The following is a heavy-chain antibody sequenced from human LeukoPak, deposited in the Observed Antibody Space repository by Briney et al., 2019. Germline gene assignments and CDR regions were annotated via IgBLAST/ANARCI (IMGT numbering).Heavy chain of an antibody. Sequence: SETLSLTCTVSGGSISSYYWSWIRQPPGKGLEWIGYIYYSGSTNYNPSLKSRVTISVDTSKNQFSLKLSSVTAADTAVYYCARDSQGGFWSGLYMDVWGKGTTVTVSS. V-gene: IGHV4-59*01. CDR1: GGSISSYY. J-gene: IGHJ6*03. CDR2: IYYSGST. D-gene: IGHD3-3*01. CDR3: ARDSQGGFWSGLYMDV.